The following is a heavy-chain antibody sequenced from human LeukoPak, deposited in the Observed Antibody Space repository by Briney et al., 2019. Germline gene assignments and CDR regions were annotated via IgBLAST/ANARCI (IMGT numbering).Heavy chain of an antibody. J-gene: IGHJ4*02. CDR2: IYYSGST. V-gene: IGHV4-59*01. CDR3: ARDGYGDTSFDY. Sequence: SETLSLTCTVSGGSLSSYYWSWIRQPPGKGLEWIGYIYYSGSTNYNPSLKSRVTISVDTSKNQFSLKLSSVTAADTAVYYCARDGYGDTSFDYWGQGTLVTVSS. D-gene: IGHD4/OR15-4a*01. CDR1: GGSLSSYY.